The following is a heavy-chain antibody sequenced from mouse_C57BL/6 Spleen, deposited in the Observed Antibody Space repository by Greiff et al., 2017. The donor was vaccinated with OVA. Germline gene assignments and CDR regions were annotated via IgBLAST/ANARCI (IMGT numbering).Heavy chain of an antibody. V-gene: IGHV1-50*01. D-gene: IGHD2-4*01. CDR1: GYTFTSYW. CDR3: AGGLRRVDY. Sequence: VQLQQPGAELVRPGSSVKLSCKASGYTFTSYWMQWVKQRPGQGLEWIGEIDPSDSDTNYNQKFKCKATLTVDTSSSTAYMQLSGLTSEDSAVYYCAGGLRRVDYWGQGTTLTVSS. J-gene: IGHJ2*01. CDR2: IDPSDSDT.